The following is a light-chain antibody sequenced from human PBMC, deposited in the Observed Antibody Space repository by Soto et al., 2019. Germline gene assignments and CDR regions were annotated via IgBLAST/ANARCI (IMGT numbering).Light chain of an antibody. CDR2: DAS. CDR1: QSIRSN. Sequence: EIMMTQSPATVSVSPGERATLSCRASQSIRSNVAWYQQKPRQALRLLIFDASTRATGLSSRFSGSGSGTEFTLTISSLQSEDVAIYYCQQYNDWPPLTFGGGTRLEI. V-gene: IGKV3-15*01. CDR3: QQYNDWPPLT. J-gene: IGKJ4*02.